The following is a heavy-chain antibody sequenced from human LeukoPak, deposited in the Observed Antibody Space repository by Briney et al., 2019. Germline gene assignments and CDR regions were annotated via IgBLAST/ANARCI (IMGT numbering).Heavy chain of an antibody. CDR3: VTGHYDSRMYFDL. CDR2: IKFDGSLA. V-gene: IGHV3-74*01. CDR1: GFTFSTYW. J-gene: IGHJ2*01. Sequence: GGSLRLSCTASGFTFSTYWVHWVRHVPGKGLVWVSQIKFDGSLASYADSVKGRFTISRDNAKNTLYLQMNSLGTEDTAVYYCVTGHYDSRMYFDLWGRGTLVTVSS. D-gene: IGHD3-16*01.